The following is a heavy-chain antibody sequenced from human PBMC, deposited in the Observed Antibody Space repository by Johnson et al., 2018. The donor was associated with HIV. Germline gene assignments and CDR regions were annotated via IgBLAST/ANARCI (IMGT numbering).Heavy chain of an antibody. CDR3: ARDVRMDKAFDI. J-gene: IGHJ3*02. CDR1: GFTFSDYY. D-gene: IGHD2-15*01. CDR2: ITSSGTSS. Sequence: QVQLVESGGGVVKPGGSLRLSCAASGFTFSDYYMIWIRQAPGKGLEWLSYITSSGTSSYYADSVKGRLTISRDNAKNSLYLQMNSLRAEDTAVYYCARDVRMDKAFDIWGQGTMVTVSS. V-gene: IGHV3-11*01.